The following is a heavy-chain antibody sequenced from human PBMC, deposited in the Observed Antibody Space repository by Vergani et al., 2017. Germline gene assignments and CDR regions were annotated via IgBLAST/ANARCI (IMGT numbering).Heavy chain of an antibody. V-gene: IGHV3-30*02. CDR1: GFTLSTYD. D-gene: IGHD3-16*01. J-gene: IGHJ4*02. CDR2: IQFDGINQ. CDR3: ANHFRGWGIDY. Sequence: QVQLVESGGGVVQRGGSLRLSCATSGFTLSTYDMQWIRQGPGKGLEFVPCIQFDGINQYYSDSVKGRFTLSRDFSKNTLYLQMNSLRTDDTATYYCANHFRGWGIDYWGQGTQVIVSS.